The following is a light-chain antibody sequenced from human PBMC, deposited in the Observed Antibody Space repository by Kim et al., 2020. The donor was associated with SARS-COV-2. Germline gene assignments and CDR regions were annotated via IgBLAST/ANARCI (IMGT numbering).Light chain of an antibody. V-gene: IGKV1D-12*01. CDR1: QGISSW. CDR2: TAS. J-gene: IGKJ4*01. Sequence: APVGDTVTITCRASQGISSWLAWYQQKPGKAPKLLIYTASSLKSGVPSRFSGSGFGTDFTLTITSLQPEDFATYYCQQANSFPLTFGGGTKVDIK. CDR3: QQANSFPLT.